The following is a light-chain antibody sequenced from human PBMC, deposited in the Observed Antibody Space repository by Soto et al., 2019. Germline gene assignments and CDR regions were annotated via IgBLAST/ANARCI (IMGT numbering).Light chain of an antibody. V-gene: IGLV2-8*01. J-gene: IGLJ2*01. Sequence: QSVLTQPPSASGSPGQSVTISCTGTSSDVGGYNYVSWYQQHPGKAPKLMIYEVSKRPSGVPDRFSGSKSGNTASLTVSGLQAEDEDDYYCSSYGGSNKGVFGGGTKLTVL. CDR3: SSYGGSNKGV. CDR2: EVS. CDR1: SSDVGGYNY.